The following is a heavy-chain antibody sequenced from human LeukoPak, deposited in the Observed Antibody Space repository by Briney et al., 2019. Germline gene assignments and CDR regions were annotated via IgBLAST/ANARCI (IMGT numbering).Heavy chain of an antibody. Sequence: GESLKISCKGSGYSFTSYWIGWVRQMPGKGLEWMGIIYPGDSDTRYSPSFQGQVTISADKSISTAYLQWSSLKASDTAMYYCARSAAAGSAGYYYYYGMDVWGQGTTVTVSS. J-gene: IGHJ6*02. D-gene: IGHD6-13*01. CDR3: ARSAAAGSAGYYYYYGMDV. V-gene: IGHV5-51*01. CDR1: GYSFTSYW. CDR2: IYPGDSDT.